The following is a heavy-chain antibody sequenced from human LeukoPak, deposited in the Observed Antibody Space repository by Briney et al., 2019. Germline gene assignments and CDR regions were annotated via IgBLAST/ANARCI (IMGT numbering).Heavy chain of an antibody. CDR2: IYYSGST. V-gene: IGHV4-39*01. D-gene: IGHD3-10*01. CDR1: GGSISSSTYH. J-gene: IGHJ4*02. CDR3: AANYYGSGSYSYGFGY. Sequence: SETLSLTCTVSGGSISSSTYHWGWIRQPPGKGLEWIGSIYYSGSTYYNPSLKSRVTRSVDTSKNQFSLKMSSVTAADTGVYYCAANYYGSGSYSYGFGYWGQGTLVTVSS.